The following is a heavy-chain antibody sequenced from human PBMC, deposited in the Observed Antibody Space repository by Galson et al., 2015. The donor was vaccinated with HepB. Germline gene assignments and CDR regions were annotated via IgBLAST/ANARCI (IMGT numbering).Heavy chain of an antibody. CDR2: ISSSSSTI. J-gene: IGHJ6*02. CDR3: ASWSLPFTVTTGAHYYYGMDV. Sequence: SLRLSCAASGFTFSSYSMNWVRQAPGKGLEWVSYISSSSSTIYYADSVKGRFTISRDNAKNSLYLQMNSLRAEDTAVYYCASWSLPFTVTTGAHYYYGMDVWGQGTTVTVSS. D-gene: IGHD4-11*01. V-gene: IGHV3-48*04. CDR1: GFTFSSYS.